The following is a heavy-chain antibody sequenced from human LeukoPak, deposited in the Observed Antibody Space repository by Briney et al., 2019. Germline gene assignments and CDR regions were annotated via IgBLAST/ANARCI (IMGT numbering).Heavy chain of an antibody. V-gene: IGHV4-34*01. CDR2: INHSGST. D-gene: IGHD2-2*01. CDR3: AREEIVPAAIINY. Sequence: SETLSLTCAVYGGSFSGYYWSWIRQPPGKGLEWIGEINHSGSTNYNPYLKSRVTISVDTSKNQFSLKLSSVTAADTAVYYCAREEIVPAAIINYWGQGTLVTVSS. J-gene: IGHJ4*02. CDR1: GGSFSGYY.